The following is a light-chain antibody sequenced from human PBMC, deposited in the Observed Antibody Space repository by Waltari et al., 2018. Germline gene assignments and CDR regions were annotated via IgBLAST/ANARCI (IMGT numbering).Light chain of an antibody. V-gene: IGKV1-5*03. CDR2: KAS. CDR3: QQYNSYPYT. CDR1: QSISSW. J-gene: IGKJ2*01. Sequence: DIQMTQSPSTLSASVGDRVPITCRASQSISSWLAWYQQKPGKAPKLLIYKASDLESGVPSKFSGSGSGTEFTLTISSLQPDDFATYYCQQYNSYPYTFGQGTKLEIK.